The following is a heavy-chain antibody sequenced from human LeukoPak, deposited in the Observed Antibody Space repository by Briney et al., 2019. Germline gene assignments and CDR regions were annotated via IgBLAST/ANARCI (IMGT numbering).Heavy chain of an antibody. CDR1: GFTFISYS. Sequence: SGGSLRLSCAASGFTFISYSMNWVRQAPGKGLEWVSSISSSSSYIYYADSVKGRFTISRDNAKNSLYLQMNSLRTEDTAVYYCARVPEGHGSSWYDAFDIWGQGTMVTVSS. D-gene: IGHD6-13*01. J-gene: IGHJ3*02. CDR2: ISSSSSYI. CDR3: ARVPEGHGSSWYDAFDI. V-gene: IGHV3-21*01.